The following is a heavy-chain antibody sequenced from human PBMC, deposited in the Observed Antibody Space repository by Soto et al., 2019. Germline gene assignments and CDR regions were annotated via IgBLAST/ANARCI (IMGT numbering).Heavy chain of an antibody. J-gene: IGHJ4*02. CDR1: GGSISSGGSY. Sequence: QVQLQESGPGLVKPSQTLSLTCTVSGGSISSGGSYWSWIRQHPGKGLEWIGYIYYSGSTYYNPSLRSRVTISVDPSKNQFSLKLSSVTAADTAVYYCARGGSPPHFDYWGQGTLVTVSS. V-gene: IGHV4-31*03. D-gene: IGHD6-25*01. CDR2: IYYSGST. CDR3: ARGGSPPHFDY.